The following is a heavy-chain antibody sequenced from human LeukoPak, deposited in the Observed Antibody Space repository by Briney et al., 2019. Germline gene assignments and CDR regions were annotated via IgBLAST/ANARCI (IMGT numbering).Heavy chain of an antibody. CDR3: ARHLSGYGDYYYYGMDV. CDR2: IYYSGST. J-gene: IGHJ6*02. Sequence: SETLSLTCTVSGGSISSYYWSGIRQPPEKGLEWIGYIYYSGSTNYNPSLKSRVTISVDTSKNQFSLKLSSVTAADTAVYYCARHLSGYGDYYYYGMDVWGQGTTVTVSS. V-gene: IGHV4-59*08. D-gene: IGHD4-17*01. CDR1: GGSISSYY.